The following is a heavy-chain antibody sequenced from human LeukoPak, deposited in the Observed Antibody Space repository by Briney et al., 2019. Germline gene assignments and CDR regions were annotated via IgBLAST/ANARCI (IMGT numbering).Heavy chain of an antibody. Sequence: PGGSLRLSCAASGFTFSSYAMSWVRQAPGKGLEWVSAISGSGGSTYYADSVKGRFTISRDNSKNTLYLQMNSLRAEDTAVYYCASIPGYSSSWTIDHWGQGTLVTVSS. CDR1: GFTFSSYA. D-gene: IGHD6-13*01. CDR3: ASIPGYSSSWTIDH. CDR2: ISGSGGST. V-gene: IGHV3-23*01. J-gene: IGHJ4*02.